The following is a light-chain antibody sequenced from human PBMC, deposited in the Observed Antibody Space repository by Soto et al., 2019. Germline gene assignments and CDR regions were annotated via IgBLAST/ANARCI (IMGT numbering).Light chain of an antibody. Sequence: QSVLTQPASLSGSPGQSITISCTGTSSDVGAYNYVSWYQQHPGKAPKLIIYEVTNRPSGVSNRFSGSKSGNTASLTISGLQAEDEADYYCSSYTSSSTWVFGGGTKLTVL. CDR3: SSYTSSSTWV. V-gene: IGLV2-14*01. CDR2: EVT. J-gene: IGLJ3*02. CDR1: SSDVGAYNY.